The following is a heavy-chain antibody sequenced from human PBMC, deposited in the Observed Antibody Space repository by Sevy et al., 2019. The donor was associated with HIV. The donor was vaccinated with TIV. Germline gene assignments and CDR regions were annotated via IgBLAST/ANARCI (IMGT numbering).Heavy chain of an antibody. D-gene: IGHD4-4*01. Sequence: SETLSLTCTVSGGSISSNYWSWIQQPPGKGLEWIGYIYYSGSTNYNPSLKSRVTISVDTSKNQFSLKLSSVTAADTAVYYCATAEDYSNPFDYWGQGTLVTVSS. CDR2: IYYSGST. V-gene: IGHV4-59*13. J-gene: IGHJ4*02. CDR1: GGSISSNY. CDR3: ATAEDYSNPFDY.